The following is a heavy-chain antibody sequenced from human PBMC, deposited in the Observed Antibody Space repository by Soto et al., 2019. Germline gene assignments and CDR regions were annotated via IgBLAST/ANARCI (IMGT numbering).Heavy chain of an antibody. CDR2: IYYSGST. D-gene: IGHD4-4*01. Sequence: LSLTFTVSVSSISSGGYYWSWIRPHPGKVLEWIGYIYYSGSTYYNPSLKSRVTISVDTSKNQFSLKLSSVTAADTAVYYCASLVTTYYFDYWGQGTLVTVSS. J-gene: IGHJ4*02. V-gene: IGHV4-31*03. CDR3: ASLVTTYYFDY. CDR1: VSSISSGGYY.